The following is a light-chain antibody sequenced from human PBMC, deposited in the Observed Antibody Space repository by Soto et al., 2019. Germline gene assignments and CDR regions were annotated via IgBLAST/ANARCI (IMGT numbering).Light chain of an antibody. V-gene: IGLV2-23*01. CDR2: AGN. CDR3: CSYAGSSTLV. Sequence: QSVLTQPASVSGSPGQSITLSCTGTSSDVGGYNLVSWYQQQPDKAPKLMIFAGNLRPSGVSNRYSGSKFGNTASLTISGLQAEDEGDYYCCSYAGSSTLVFGTGTKLTVL. J-gene: IGLJ1*01. CDR1: SSDVGGYNL.